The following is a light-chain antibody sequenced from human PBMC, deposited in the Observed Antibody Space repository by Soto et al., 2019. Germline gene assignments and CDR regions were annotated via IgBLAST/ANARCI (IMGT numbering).Light chain of an antibody. J-gene: IGKJ2*01. CDR3: QHYGSSPPYT. Sequence: EIVLTQSPDTLSLSPGERATLSCRASQSISSNYLAWFQQKPGQAPTLLIYNASSSATGIPERFSGSGSGTDFTLTISRLEPEDFAVYYCQHYGSSPPYTFGQGTKLEIK. CDR2: NAS. CDR1: QSISSNY. V-gene: IGKV3-20*01.